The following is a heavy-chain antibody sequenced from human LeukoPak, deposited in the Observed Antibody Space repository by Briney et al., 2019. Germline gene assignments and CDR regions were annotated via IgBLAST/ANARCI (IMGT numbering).Heavy chain of an antibody. V-gene: IGHV1-18*01. J-gene: IGHJ5*02. CDR3: ARVSAAGYYIWFDP. Sequence: ASVKVSCKASGYTFTSYAMNWVRQAPGQGLEWMGWISAYNGNTNYAQKLQGRVTMTTDTSPSTAYMELRSLRSDDTAVYYCARVSAAGYYIWFDPWGQGTLVTVSS. CDR2: ISAYNGNT. CDR1: GYTFTSYA. D-gene: IGHD6-13*01.